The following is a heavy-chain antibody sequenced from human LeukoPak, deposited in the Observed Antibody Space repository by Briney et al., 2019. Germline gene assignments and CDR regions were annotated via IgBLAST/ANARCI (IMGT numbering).Heavy chain of an antibody. CDR3: ARIPQKNSGRVRRGYHFDY. CDR1: GGSFSGDS. J-gene: IGHJ4*02. D-gene: IGHD6-13*01. CDR2: INHSGST. Sequence: PSETLSLTCAVYGGSFSGDSWIWIRQPPGKGLEWIGEINHSGSTNYNPSLKSRVTMSVDTSKNQFSLMLSSVTAADTAVYFCARIPQKNSGRVRRGYHFDYWGQGTLVTVSS. V-gene: IGHV4-34*01.